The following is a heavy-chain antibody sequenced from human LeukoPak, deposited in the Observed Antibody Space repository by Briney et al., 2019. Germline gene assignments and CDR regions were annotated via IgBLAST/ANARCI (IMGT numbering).Heavy chain of an antibody. J-gene: IGHJ4*02. CDR1: GGSISSYY. CDR3: ARSDAYYYGSGRFLFDY. D-gene: IGHD3-10*01. V-gene: IGHV4-59*01. Sequence: SETLSLTCTVSGGSISSYYWSWIRQPPGKGLEWIACFYNSGDTNYNPSLKSRVTTSVDTSKNQFSLKLSSVTAADTAVYYCARSDAYYYGSGRFLFDYWGQGTLVTVSS. CDR2: FYNSGDT.